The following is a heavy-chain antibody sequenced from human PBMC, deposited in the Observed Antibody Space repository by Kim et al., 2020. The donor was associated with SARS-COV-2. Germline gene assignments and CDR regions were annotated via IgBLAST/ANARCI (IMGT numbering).Heavy chain of an antibody. V-gene: IGHV3-33*01. D-gene: IGHD3-9*01. Sequence: YYADSVKGRFTISRDNSKITLYLQMNSLRAEDTAVYYCARGLFDWLPNGYWGQGTLVTVSS. J-gene: IGHJ4*02. CDR3: ARGLFDWLPNGY.